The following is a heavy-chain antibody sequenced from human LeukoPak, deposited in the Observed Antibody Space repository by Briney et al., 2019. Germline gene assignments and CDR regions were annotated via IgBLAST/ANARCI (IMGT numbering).Heavy chain of an antibody. CDR2: ISSSSSYI. D-gene: IGHD3-10*01. V-gene: IGHV3-21*01. CDR3: ARDPGPPYYFDY. Sequence: GGSLRLSCAAPGFTFSSYSMNWVRQAPGKGLEWVSSISSSSSYIYYADSVKGRFTISRDNAKNSLYLQMNSLRAEDTAVYYCARDPGPPYYFDYWGQGTLVTVSS. CDR1: GFTFSSYS. J-gene: IGHJ4*02.